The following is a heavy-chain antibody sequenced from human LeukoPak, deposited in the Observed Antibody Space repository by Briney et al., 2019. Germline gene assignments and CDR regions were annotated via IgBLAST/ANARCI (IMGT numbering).Heavy chain of an antibody. D-gene: IGHD5-18*01. J-gene: IGHJ4*02. V-gene: IGHV4-59*11. CDR2: VFDSGRT. CDR1: GGSMSAHH. Sequence: SETLSLTCTVSGGSMSAHHWNWIRQTPGKGLEWIGYVFDSGRTKENPSLKSRVTLSADTSKNQLSLRLSSVTAADTAVYYCTTIKRGNIYGYFDFWGQGILVTVSS. CDR3: TTIKRGNIYGYFDF.